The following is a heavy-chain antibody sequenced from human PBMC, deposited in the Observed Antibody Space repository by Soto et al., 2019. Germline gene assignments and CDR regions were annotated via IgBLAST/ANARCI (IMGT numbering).Heavy chain of an antibody. CDR2: INHSGST. J-gene: IGHJ4*02. V-gene: IGHV4-34*01. Sequence: TSETLSLTCAVYGGSFSGYYWSWIRQPPGKGLEWIGEINHSGSTNYNPSLKSRVTISVDTSKNQFSLKLSSVTAADTAVYYCARGGPLGYCSGGSCYSAYYWGQGTLVTVSS. CDR3: ARGGPLGYCSGGSCYSAYY. D-gene: IGHD2-15*01. CDR1: GGSFSGYY.